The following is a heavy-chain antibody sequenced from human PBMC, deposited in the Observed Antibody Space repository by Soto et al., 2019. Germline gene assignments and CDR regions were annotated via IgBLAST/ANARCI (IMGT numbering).Heavy chain of an antibody. J-gene: IGHJ4*02. CDR2: FDPEDGET. V-gene: IGHV1-24*01. D-gene: IGHD6-13*01. Sequence: ASVKVSCKVSGYTLTELSMHWVRQAPGKGLEWMGGFDPEDGETIYAQKFQGRVTMTEDTSTDTAYMELSSLRSEDTAVYYCATTAKSIAAGRDPNDYWVEGTLVTVSS. CDR1: GYTLTELS. CDR3: ATTAKSIAAGRDPNDY.